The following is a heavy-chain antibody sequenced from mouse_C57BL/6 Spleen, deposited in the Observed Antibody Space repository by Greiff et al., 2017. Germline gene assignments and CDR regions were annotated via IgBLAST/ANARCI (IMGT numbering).Heavy chain of an antibody. CDR3: AIYSNYAMDD. Sequence: VQLQQSGPELVKPGASVKISCKASGYAFSSSWMNWVKQRPGKGLEWIGRIYPGDGDTNYNGKFKGKATLTADKSSSTAYMQLSSLTSEDSAVYFCAIYSNYAMDDWGQGTSVTVSS. CDR2: IYPGDGDT. CDR1: GYAFSSSW. V-gene: IGHV1-82*01. J-gene: IGHJ4*01. D-gene: IGHD2-5*01.